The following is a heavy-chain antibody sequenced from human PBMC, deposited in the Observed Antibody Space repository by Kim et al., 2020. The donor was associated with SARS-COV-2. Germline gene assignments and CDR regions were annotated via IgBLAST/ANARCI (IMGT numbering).Heavy chain of an antibody. V-gene: IGHV4-61*01. D-gene: IGHD2-15*01. J-gene: IGHJ6*01. Sequence: SETLSLTCTVSGGSVSSGSYYWSWIRQPPGKGLEWIGYIYYSGSTNYNPSLKSRVTISVDTSKNQFSLKLSSVTAADTAVYYCARDNIVGERNYYYYYG. CDR1: GGSVSSGSYY. CDR3: ARDNIVGERNYYYYYG. CDR2: IYYSGST.